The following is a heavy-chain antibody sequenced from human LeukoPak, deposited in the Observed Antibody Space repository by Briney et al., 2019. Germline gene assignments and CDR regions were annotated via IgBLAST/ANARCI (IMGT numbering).Heavy chain of an antibody. CDR1: GRSISRYY. D-gene: IGHD2-8*02. J-gene: IGHJ3*02. Sequence: SETLSLTCTLSGRSISRYYWSWIRQPAGKGLGLIRRIYTSGSTNYNPSLKSRVTMSVDKSKNQFSLKLSSVTAADTAVYYCARVWHVVFAFDMWGQGTMVTVSS. CDR3: ARVWHVVFAFDM. V-gene: IGHV4-4*07. CDR2: IYTSGST.